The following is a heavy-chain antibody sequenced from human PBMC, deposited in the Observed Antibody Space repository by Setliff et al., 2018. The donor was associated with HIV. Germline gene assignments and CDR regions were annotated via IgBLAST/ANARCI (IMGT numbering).Heavy chain of an antibody. Sequence: PSETLSLTCIVSSGSIHSGSYYWSWIRQPVGKGLEWIGRIYTSGSTDNNPSLKSRVAISVDTSKNHFSLNLTSVTAADTAIYFCARVGGKGYSNFLDSRGQGLLVTVSS. V-gene: IGHV4-61*02. CDR2: IYTSGST. CDR3: ARVGGKGYSNFLDS. D-gene: IGHD2-15*01. J-gene: IGHJ4*02. CDR1: SGSIHSGSYY.